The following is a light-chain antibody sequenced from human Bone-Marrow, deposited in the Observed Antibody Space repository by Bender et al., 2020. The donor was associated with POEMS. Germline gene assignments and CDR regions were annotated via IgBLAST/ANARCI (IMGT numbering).Light chain of an antibody. V-gene: IGLV3-21*02. CDR3: SSYTVSNSRV. J-gene: IGLJ3*02. CDR2: DDR. Sequence: YVLTQPPSVSVAPGETASITCGGDKIAGTSVHWYQHKPGQAPLLLIFDDRDRPSGIPERFSGSKSGTSASLAITGLQAEDEADYYCSSYTVSNSRVFGGGTKVTVL. CDR1: KIAGTS.